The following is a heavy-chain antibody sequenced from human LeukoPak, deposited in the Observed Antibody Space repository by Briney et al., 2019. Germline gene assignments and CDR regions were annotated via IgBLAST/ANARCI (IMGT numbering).Heavy chain of an antibody. J-gene: IGHJ6*02. D-gene: IGHD1-7*01. CDR2: MNPNSGNT. V-gene: IGHV1-8*01. Sequence: ASVKVSCKASGYTLTTSDINWVRQATGQGLEWMGWMNPNSGNTGYAQKFQGRVTMTRNTSISTAYMELSSLRSEDTAVYYCARLFSGTNTVYYYYYGMDVWGQGTTVTVSS. CDR3: ARLFSGTNTVYYYYYGMDV. CDR1: GYTLTTSD.